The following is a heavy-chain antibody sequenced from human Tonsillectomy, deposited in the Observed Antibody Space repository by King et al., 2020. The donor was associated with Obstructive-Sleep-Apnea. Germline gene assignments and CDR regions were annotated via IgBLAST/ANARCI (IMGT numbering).Heavy chain of an antibody. D-gene: IGHD1/OR15-1a*01. J-gene: IGHJ6*02. V-gene: IGHV1-69*09. Sequence: VQLVQSGAEVKKPGSSVKVSCKASGGTFSSYAISWVRQAPGQGPEWMGGIIPMLDMANYAQKFQGSVTITADKSTSTAYMELSSLRSEDTAVYYCAREPWNNPDSYYGMDVWSQGTTVTVS. CDR2: IIPMLDMA. CDR1: GGTFSSYA. CDR3: AREPWNNPDSYYGMDV.